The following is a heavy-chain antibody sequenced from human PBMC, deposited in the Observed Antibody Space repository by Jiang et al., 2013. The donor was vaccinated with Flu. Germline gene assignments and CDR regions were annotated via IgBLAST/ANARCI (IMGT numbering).Heavy chain of an antibody. CDR1: VGSFSGYY. CDR3: ARAGDGYDSSGRIDC. V-gene: IGHV4-34*01. Sequence: LLKPSETLSLTCAVYVGSFSGYYWTWIRQSPGKGLEWIGEINHSGSTNYNPSLKSRVTISVDTSKNQFSLKLSSVTAADTAVYYCARAGDGYDSSGRIDCWGQGTLVTVSS. CDR2: INHSGST. D-gene: IGHD3-22*01. J-gene: IGHJ4*02.